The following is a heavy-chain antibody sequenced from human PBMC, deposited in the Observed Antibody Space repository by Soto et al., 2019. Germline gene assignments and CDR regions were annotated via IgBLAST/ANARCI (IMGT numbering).Heavy chain of an antibody. Sequence: GGSLRLSCAASGFTFSSYAMSWVRQAPGKGLEWVSAISGSGGSTYYADSVKGRFTISRDNSKNTLYLQMNSLRAEDTAVYYCAKAHLDYGGNVGFPFPRGWYFDYWGQGTLVTVSS. J-gene: IGHJ4*02. CDR3: AKAHLDYGGNVGFPFPRGWYFDY. V-gene: IGHV3-23*01. D-gene: IGHD4-17*01. CDR1: GFTFSSYA. CDR2: ISGSGGST.